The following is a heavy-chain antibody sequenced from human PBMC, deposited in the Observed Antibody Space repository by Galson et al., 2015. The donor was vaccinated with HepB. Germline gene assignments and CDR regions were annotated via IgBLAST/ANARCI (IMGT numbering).Heavy chain of an antibody. CDR1: GGSFSGFY. V-gene: IGHV4-34*01. CDR2: IDHSGTA. Sequence: LSLTCAAYGGSFSGFYWSWVRQTPKKGLEWIGEIDHSGTAHYSPSLRSRVTISIDTSKNQFSLSLISVTAADTAVCFCARFHGISITGQFDYWGQGILVTVSS. D-gene: IGHD3-3*01. J-gene: IGHJ4*02. CDR3: ARFHGISITGQFDY.